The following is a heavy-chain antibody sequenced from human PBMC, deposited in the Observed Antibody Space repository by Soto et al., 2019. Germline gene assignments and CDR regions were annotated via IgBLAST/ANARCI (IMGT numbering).Heavy chain of an antibody. CDR3: AKGGLAYFDY. CDR1: GFTFSSYA. J-gene: IGHJ4*02. V-gene: IGHV3-23*01. D-gene: IGHD6-19*01. CDR2: ISGSGGST. Sequence: GGSLRLSCAASGFTFSSYAMSWVRQAPGKGLEWVSAISGSGGSTYYADSMKGRFTTSRDNSKNTLYLQMNSLRAEDTAVYYCAKGGLAYFDYWGQGTLVTVSS.